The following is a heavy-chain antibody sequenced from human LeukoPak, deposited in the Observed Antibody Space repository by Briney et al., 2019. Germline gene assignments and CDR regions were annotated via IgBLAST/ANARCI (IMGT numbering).Heavy chain of an antibody. V-gene: IGHV1-46*02. CDR3: ARESDGEEDN. D-gene: IGHD4-17*01. CDR1: GYTFNSYY. Sequence: ASVKVSCKASGYTFNSYYMHWVRQAPGHGLKWMGIINPSGGSTSYAQKFQGRVTMTRDTSTSTVYMELSRLRSEDTAVYYCARESDGEEDNWGQGTLVTVSS. J-gene: IGHJ4*02. CDR2: INPSGGST.